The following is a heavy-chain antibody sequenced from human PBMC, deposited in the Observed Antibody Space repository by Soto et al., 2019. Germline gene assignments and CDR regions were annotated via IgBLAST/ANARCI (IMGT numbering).Heavy chain of an antibody. CDR1: GYTFTGYY. CDR3: ARDGNTMIVGAQYTGAFDI. CDR2: INPNSGGT. Sequence: QVQLVQSGAEVKKPGASVKVSCKASGYTFTGYYMHWVRQAPGQGLEWMGWINPNSGGTNYAQKFQGRVTMTRDTTISQAYMELSRLRSDDTAVYYCARDGNTMIVGAQYTGAFDIWGQGTMVTVSS. D-gene: IGHD3-22*01. J-gene: IGHJ3*02. V-gene: IGHV1-2*02.